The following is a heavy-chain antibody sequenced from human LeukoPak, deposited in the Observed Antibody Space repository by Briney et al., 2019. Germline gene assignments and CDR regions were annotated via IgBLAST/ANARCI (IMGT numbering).Heavy chain of an antibody. Sequence: SETLSLTCTVSGGSVSSDSYYWSWVRQPPGKGLDWIGYIYYRGSTKYNPSLKSRVTISVETSKNQFSLKLSSVTAADTAVYYCAYNQNFALDNWGQGTLVTVSS. CDR2: IYYRGST. CDR3: AYNQNFALDN. V-gene: IGHV4-61*01. CDR1: GGSVSSDSYY. J-gene: IGHJ4*02. D-gene: IGHD1-14*01.